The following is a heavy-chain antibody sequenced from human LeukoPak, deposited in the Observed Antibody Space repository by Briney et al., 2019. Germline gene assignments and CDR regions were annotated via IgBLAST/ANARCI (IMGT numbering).Heavy chain of an antibody. CDR1: GGTFRSYA. CDR3: ARAIAAAAVWFDP. CDR2: IIPIFGTA. J-gene: IGHJ5*02. Sequence: SVKVSXKASGGTFRSYAISWVRQAPGQGLEWMGGIIPIFGTANYAQKFQGRVTITADESTSTAYMELSSLRSEDTAVYYCARAIAAAAVWFDPWGQGTLVTVSS. V-gene: IGHV1-69*01. D-gene: IGHD6-13*01.